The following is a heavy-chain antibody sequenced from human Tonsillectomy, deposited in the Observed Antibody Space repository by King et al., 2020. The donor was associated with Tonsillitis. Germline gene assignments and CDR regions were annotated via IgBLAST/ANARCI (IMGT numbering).Heavy chain of an antibody. J-gene: IGHJ6*02. V-gene: IGHV1-24*01. Sequence: QLVQSGAEVKKPGASVKVSCKVSGYTLTELSMHWVRQAPGKGLEWMGGFDPEDGETIYAQKFQGRVTMTEDTSTDTAYIELSSLRSEDTAVYYCATDSPGFVVVPAYYYYGMDVWGQGTTVTVSS. CDR3: ATDSPGFVVVPAYYYYGMDV. CDR2: FDPEDGET. CDR1: GYTLTELS. D-gene: IGHD2-2*01.